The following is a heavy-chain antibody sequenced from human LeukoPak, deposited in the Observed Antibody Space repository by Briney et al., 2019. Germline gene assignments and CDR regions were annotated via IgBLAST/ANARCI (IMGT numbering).Heavy chain of an antibody. V-gene: IGHV4-34*01. CDR3: ANDGSGSTFDY. CDR1: GGSFSGYY. J-gene: IGHJ4*02. Sequence: SETLSLTCAVYGGSFSGYYWSWIRQPPGKGLEWIGEINHSGSTNYNPSLKSRVTISVDTSKNQFSLKLSSVTAADTAVYYCANDGSGSTFDYWGQGTLVTVSS. D-gene: IGHD3-10*01. CDR2: INHSGST.